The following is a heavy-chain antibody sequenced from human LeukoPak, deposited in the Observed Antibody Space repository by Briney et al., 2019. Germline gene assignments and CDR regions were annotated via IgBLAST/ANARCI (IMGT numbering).Heavy chain of an antibody. V-gene: IGHV4-30-2*01. CDR2: IYHSGST. Sequence: PSETLSLTCAVSGGSISSGGYSWSWIRQPPGKGLEWIGYIYHSGSTYYNSSLKSRVTISVDRSKNQFSLKLSSVTAADAAVYYCARGGGGLNYDYWGQGTLVTVSS. J-gene: IGHJ4*02. D-gene: IGHD2-15*01. CDR1: GGSISSGGYS. CDR3: ARGGGGLNYDY.